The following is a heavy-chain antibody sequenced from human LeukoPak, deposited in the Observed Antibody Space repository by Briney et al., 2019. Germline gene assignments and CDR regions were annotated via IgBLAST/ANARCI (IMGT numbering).Heavy chain of an antibody. V-gene: IGHV3-64D*09. CDR3: VSIFGAGLI. D-gene: IGHD1-14*01. CDR2: ISSNGGST. J-gene: IGHJ4*02. CDR1: GFPYSSWY. Sequence: GGSLSLLCSVSGFPYSSWYMHGVRQAPGKGLEYVSAISSNGGSTYYADSVKGRFTISRDNSKNTLNLQMSGLRAEDTAVYYCVSIFGAGLIWGQGTLVTVSS.